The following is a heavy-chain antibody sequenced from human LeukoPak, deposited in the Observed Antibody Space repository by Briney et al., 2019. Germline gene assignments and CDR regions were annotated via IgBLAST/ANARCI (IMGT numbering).Heavy chain of an antibody. CDR2: NSNSGFSN. V-gene: IGHV3-11*01. CDR1: GFTLSDYY. D-gene: IGHD2-8*02. CDR3: GGEVSGGNSFDN. J-gene: IGHJ4*02. Sequence: GGSLRLSCAASGFTLSDYYISWSRQAPGKGLEWVAFNSNSGFSNSSANCGEGRFTVSRDNEKDSVSLQMNGVKAEETARYCCGGEVSGGNSFDNWGQGAQVTVS.